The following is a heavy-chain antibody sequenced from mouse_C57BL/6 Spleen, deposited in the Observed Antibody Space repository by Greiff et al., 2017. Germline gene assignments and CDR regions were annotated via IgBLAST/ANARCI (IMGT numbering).Heavy chain of an antibody. CDR1: GYTFTDYE. Sequence: QVHVKQSGAELVRPGASVTLSCKASGYTFTDYEMHWVKQTPVHGLEWIGAIDPETGGTAYNQKFKGKAILTADKSSSTAYMELRSLTSEDSAVYYCTTYYYGSSYDYFDYWGQGTTLTVSS. V-gene: IGHV1-15*01. CDR3: TTYYYGSSYDYFDY. CDR2: IDPETGGT. D-gene: IGHD1-1*01. J-gene: IGHJ2*01.